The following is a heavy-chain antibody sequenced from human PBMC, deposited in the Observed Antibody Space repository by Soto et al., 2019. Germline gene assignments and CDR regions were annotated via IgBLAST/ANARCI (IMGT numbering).Heavy chain of an antibody. D-gene: IGHD3-3*01. J-gene: IGHJ4*02. CDR1: GGSIRSSSYY. CDR2: VYYTGST. V-gene: IGHV4-39*01. Sequence: TVSGGSIRSSSYYWGWIRQPPGKGLEWIGTVYYTGSTYYNPSLKSRLNISVDTSKNQLSLNLNSVTAADTAVYYCARLADYDFWSGSPLGLVDIWGQGTLVTVSS. CDR3: ARLADYDFWSGSPLGLVDI.